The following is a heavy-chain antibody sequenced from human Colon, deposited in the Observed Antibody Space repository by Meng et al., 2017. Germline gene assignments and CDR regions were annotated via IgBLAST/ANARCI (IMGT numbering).Heavy chain of an antibody. D-gene: IGHD1-14*01. V-gene: IGHV3-30*04. CDR1: GFTFGSYS. CDR3: AREPDHRSWLDT. Sequence: QVRLGEFGGGVVQPGRSLRLSCEAAGFTFGSYSMHWVRQAPGKGLDWVAVTSYDEGTKYYADSVRGRFTISRDNSKNTLYLQMNSLRAEDTAVYYCAREPDHRSWLDTWGQGTLVTVSS. J-gene: IGHJ5*02. CDR2: TSYDEGTK.